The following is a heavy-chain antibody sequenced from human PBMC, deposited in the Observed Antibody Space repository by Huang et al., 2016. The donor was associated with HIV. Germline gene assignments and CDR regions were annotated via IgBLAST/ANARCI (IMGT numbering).Heavy chain of an antibody. D-gene: IGHD3-3*01. CDR3: ARDHHDFWRGYRRMYFFDH. V-gene: IGHV4-59*11. CDR2: IDYRGST. J-gene: IGHJ4*02. CDR1: GGSISTHY. Sequence: QVQLQESGPGLVKPSETLSLTCTVSGGSISTHYWSWIRQPPGKGLEWIGSIDYRGSTNYSPSRKSRVTILLGTSKNQFALGVNSVTAADTAMSYCARDHHDFWRGYRRMYFFDHWGQGTLVTVSS.